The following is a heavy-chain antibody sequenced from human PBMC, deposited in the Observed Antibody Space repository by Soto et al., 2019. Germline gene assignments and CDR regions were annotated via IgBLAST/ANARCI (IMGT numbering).Heavy chain of an antibody. CDR2: INPSGGST. D-gene: IGHD6-6*01. CDR1: GYTFTSYY. V-gene: IGHV1-46*01. J-gene: IGHJ3*02. Sequence: QVQLVQSGAEVKKPGASVKVSCKASGYTFTSYYMHWVRQAPGQGLEWMGIINPSGGSTSYAQKFQGSGTMTRDTSTSTVYMELSSLRSEDTAVYYCASASISAQGAFDIWGQGTMVTVSS. CDR3: ASASISAQGAFDI.